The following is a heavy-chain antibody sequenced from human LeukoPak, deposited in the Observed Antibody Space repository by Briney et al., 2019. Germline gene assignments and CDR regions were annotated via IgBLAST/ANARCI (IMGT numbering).Heavy chain of an antibody. CDR2: MNPNSGNT. J-gene: IGHJ4*02. Sequence: ASVKVSCKASGYTFTSYDINWVRQATGQGLEWMGWMNPNSGNTGYAQKFQGRVTMTRNTSISTAYMELSSLRSEDTAMYYCARVRYYYGSGSYYPYWGQGTLVTVSS. V-gene: IGHV1-8*01. CDR1: GYTFTSYD. CDR3: ARVRYYYGSGSYYPY. D-gene: IGHD3-10*01.